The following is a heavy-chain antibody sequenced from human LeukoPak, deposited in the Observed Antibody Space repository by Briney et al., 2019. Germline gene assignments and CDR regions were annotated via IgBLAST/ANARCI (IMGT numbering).Heavy chain of an antibody. D-gene: IGHD6-19*01. J-gene: IGHJ4*02. CDR3: TTRVNSGWSFDY. CDR1: GFTFSSYW. V-gene: IGHV3-74*01. CDR2: INSDGSST. Sequence: GGSLRLSCAASGFTFSSYWMHWVRQAPGKGLVWVSRINSDGSSTSYADSVKGRFTISRDNAKNTLYLQMNSLRAEDTAVYYCTTRVNSGWSFDYWGQGTLVTVSS.